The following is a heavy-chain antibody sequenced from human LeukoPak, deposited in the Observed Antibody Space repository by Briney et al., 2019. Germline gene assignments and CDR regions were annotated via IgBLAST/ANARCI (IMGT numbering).Heavy chain of an antibody. CDR3: ARDIPYYDSSGYYYGSPFFDY. CDR1: GGSISSSSYY. Sequence: SETLSLTCTVSGGSISSSSYYWGWIRQPPGKGLEWLGSIYYSGSTYYNPSLKSRVTISVDTSKNQFSLKLSSVTAADTAVYYCARDIPYYDSSGYYYGSPFFDYWGQGTLVTVSS. J-gene: IGHJ4*02. D-gene: IGHD3-22*01. CDR2: IYYSGST. V-gene: IGHV4-39*07.